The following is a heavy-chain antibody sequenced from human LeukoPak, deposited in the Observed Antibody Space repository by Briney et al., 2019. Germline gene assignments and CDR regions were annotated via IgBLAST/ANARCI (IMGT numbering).Heavy chain of an antibody. CDR2: ISSSGSTI. D-gene: IGHD1-26*01. Sequence: GGSLRLPCAASGFTFSNYYMSWIRQAPGKGLEWVSYISSSGSTIYYADSVKGRFTISRDNAKNSLYLQMNSLRAEDTAVYYCARVPVVSGKWDSGSYPLWGQGTLATVSS. V-gene: IGHV3-11*01. CDR3: ARVPVVSGKWDSGSYPL. CDR1: GFTFSNYY. J-gene: IGHJ4*02.